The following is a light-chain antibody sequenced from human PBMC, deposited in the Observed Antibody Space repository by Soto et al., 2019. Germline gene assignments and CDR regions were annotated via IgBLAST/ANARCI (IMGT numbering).Light chain of an antibody. CDR1: ENSNSW. J-gene: IGKJ4*01. V-gene: IGKV1-5*03. Sequence: DIQMTQYPSTLSEFVGDRVPITCRASENSNSWLAWYQQKPGKVPKLLIYEASTLESGVPSRFSGSGSGTEFPLTISSLQPDDFATYYCQQYNAYPLTFGAGTKVEI. CDR3: QQYNAYPLT. CDR2: EAS.